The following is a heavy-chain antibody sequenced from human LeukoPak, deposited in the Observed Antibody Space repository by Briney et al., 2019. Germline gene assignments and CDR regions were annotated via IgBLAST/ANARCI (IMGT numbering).Heavy chain of an antibody. D-gene: IGHD2-15*01. CDR3: ARGPDDGSLPL. J-gene: IGHJ4*02. CDR1: EFTFSSYA. CDR2: ISSSGTNI. Sequence: PGGSLRLSCAASEFTFSSYAMSWVRQAPGKGLEWVSYISSSGTNIYYADSVKGRFTISRDNAKNSLYLQMNSLRADDTAVYYCARGPDDGSLPLWGQGTLVTVSS. V-gene: IGHV3-48*04.